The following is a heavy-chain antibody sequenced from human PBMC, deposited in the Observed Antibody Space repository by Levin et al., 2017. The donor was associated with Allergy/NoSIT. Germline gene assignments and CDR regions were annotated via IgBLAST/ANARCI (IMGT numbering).Heavy chain of an antibody. V-gene: IGHV4-30-2*01. CDR2: IYHSGST. CDR1: GGSISSGGYS. D-gene: IGHD3-10*01. Sequence: SETLSLTCAVSGGSISSGGYSWSWIRQPPGKGLEWIGYIYHSGSTYYNPSLKSRVTISVDRSKNQFSLKLSSVTAADTAVYYCARSPRLWFGELLRGQDWYFDRWGRGTLVTVSS. J-gene: IGHJ2*01. CDR3: ARSPRLWFGELLRGQDWYFDR.